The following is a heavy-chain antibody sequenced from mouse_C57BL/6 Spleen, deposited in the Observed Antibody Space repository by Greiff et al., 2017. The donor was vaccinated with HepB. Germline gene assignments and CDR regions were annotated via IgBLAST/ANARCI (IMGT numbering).Heavy chain of an antibody. Sequence: QVQLQQSGAELVKPGASVKLSCKASGYTFTSYWMHWVKQRPGQGLEWIGMIHPNSGSTNYNEKFKSKATLTVDKSSSTAYMQLSSLTSEDSAVYYCADYYGSSFDYWGQGTTLTVSS. CDR1: GYTFTSYW. D-gene: IGHD1-1*01. V-gene: IGHV1-64*01. CDR3: ADYYGSSFDY. J-gene: IGHJ2*01. CDR2: IHPNSGST.